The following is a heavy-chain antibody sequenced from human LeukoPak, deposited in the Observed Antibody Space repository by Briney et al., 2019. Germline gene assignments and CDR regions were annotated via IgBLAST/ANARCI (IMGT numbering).Heavy chain of an antibody. V-gene: IGHV3-7*01. D-gene: IGHD3-22*01. Sequence: GGSLRLSCAASGFTVSSYWMSWVRQARGKGLEWVANIKQDGSEKYYVDSVKGRFTISRDNAKNSLYMQMNSLRAEDTAVYYCARDWLWYYYDSSGSQRADAFDIWGQGTMVTVSS. J-gene: IGHJ3*02. CDR2: IKQDGSEK. CDR1: GFTVSSYW. CDR3: ARDWLWYYYDSSGSQRADAFDI.